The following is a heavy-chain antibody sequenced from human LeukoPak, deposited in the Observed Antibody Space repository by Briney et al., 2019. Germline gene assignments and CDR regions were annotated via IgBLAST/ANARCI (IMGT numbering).Heavy chain of an antibody. V-gene: IGHV3-11*01. J-gene: IGHJ6*02. CDR3: AREHYGSGSYYNLRYYGMDV. CDR2: ISSSGSTI. Sequence: GGSLRLSCAASGFTFSDYYVSWIRQAPGKGLEWVSYISSSGSTIYYADSVKGRFTISRDNAKNSLYLQMNNLRAEDTAVYYCAREHYGSGSYYNLRYYGMDVWGQGTTVTVSS. D-gene: IGHD3-10*01. CDR1: GFTFSDYY.